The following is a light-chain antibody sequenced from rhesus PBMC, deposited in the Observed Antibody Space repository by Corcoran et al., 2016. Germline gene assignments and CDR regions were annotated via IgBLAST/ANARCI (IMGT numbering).Light chain of an antibody. CDR1: ENVNNY. Sequence: DIQMTQSPSSLSASVGDRVTITCRTSENVNNYLNWYQQKPGKAPNLLIYMASTLQSGVPSRFSGNGSGTDYTFTITSLQSEDVATYYCQQNYDRPLTFGGGTKVEIK. CDR3: QQNYDRPLT. CDR2: MAS. V-gene: IGKV1-74*01. J-gene: IGKJ4*01.